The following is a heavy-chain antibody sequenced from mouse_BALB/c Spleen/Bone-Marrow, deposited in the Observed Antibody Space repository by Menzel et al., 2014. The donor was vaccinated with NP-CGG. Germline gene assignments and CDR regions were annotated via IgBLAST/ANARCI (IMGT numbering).Heavy chain of an antibody. D-gene: IGHD3-1*01. V-gene: IGHV1S135*01. CDR3: ARNLGYGYFDY. Sequence: VQLQQSGPELVKPGASVKVSCKASGYAFTSYNMCWVKQSHGKGLEWMGYIDPYSGGTSYNQKFKGKATLTVDKSSSTAYMHLNSLTSEDSAVYYCARNLGYGYFDYWGQGTTLTVSS. J-gene: IGHJ2*01. CDR1: GYAFTSYN. CDR2: IDPYSGGT.